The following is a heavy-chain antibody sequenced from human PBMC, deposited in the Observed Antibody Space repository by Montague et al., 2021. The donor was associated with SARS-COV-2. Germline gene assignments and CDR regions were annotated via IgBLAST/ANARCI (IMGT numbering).Heavy chain of an antibody. CDR3: ARDGGVYDYWSGYSSSAGFFDP. CDR1: GGSVSSYY. CDR2: IYYSGST. V-gene: IGHV4-59*02. Sequence: SETLSLTCTVSGGSVSSYYWSWIRQSPGKGLQWLGYIYYSGSTDYNPSLKSRVTMSVDTSKNQLSLRLHSVTTADTAVYFCARDGGVYDYWSGYSSSAGFFDPWGQGILVTVSS. J-gene: IGHJ5*02. D-gene: IGHD3-3*01.